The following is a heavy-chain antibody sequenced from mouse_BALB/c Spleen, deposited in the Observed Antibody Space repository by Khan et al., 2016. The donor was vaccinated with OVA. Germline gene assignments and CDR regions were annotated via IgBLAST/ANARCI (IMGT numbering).Heavy chain of an antibody. D-gene: IGHD1-1*01. J-gene: IGHJ2*01. CDR3: ARRGLRWDFAY. Sequence: VQLQQSGAELAKPGASVKMSCKASGYTFINYWILWVKQRPGQGLEWIGYINPSTGYTEYNQNFKDKATLTADKSSSTAYMQLSSLTSEASAVYYCARRGLRWDFAYWGQGTTLTVSS. CDR2: INPSTGYT. CDR1: GYTFINYW. V-gene: IGHV1-7*01.